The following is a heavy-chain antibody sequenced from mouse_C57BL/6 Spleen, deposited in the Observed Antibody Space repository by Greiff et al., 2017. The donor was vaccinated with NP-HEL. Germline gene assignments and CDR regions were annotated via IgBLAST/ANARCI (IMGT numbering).Heavy chain of an antibody. CDR3: ARHGSSSFAY. CDR2: IYPRSGNT. D-gene: IGHD1-1*01. V-gene: IGHV1-81*01. CDR1: GYTFTSYG. Sequence: VKLQESGAELARPGASVKLSCKASGYTFTSYGISWVKQRTGQGLEWIGEIYPRSGNTYYNEKFKGKATLTADKSSSTAYMELRSLTSEDSAVYFCARHGSSSFAYWGQGTLVTVSA. J-gene: IGHJ3*01.